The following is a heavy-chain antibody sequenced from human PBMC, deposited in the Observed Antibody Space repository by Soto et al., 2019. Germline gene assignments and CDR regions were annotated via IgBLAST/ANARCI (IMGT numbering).Heavy chain of an antibody. CDR2: IYHSGST. CDR3: ARGRIAAAVTTTGGWFDP. Sequence: TLSLTGAVSGGPISSGSYSWSWIRQPPGEGLEWIGYIYHSGSTYYNPSLKSRVTISVDRSKNQFSLKLSSVTAADTAVYYCARGRIAAAVTTTGGWFDPWGQATLVTVSS. V-gene: IGHV4-30-2*01. D-gene: IGHD6-13*01. J-gene: IGHJ5*02. CDR1: GGPISSGSYS.